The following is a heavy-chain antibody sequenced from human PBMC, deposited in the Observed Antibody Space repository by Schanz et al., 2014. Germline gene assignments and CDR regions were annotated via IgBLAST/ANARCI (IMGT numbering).Heavy chain of an antibody. D-gene: IGHD2-2*01. J-gene: IGHJ4*02. V-gene: IGHV3-30-3*02. CDR1: GFIFSSYA. CDR3: AKDSTHIDIVLVPTAIDY. CDR2: ISYDGRNK. Sequence: QVQLVESGGGVVQPGGSLRLSCAASGFIFSSYAMHWVRQAPGKGLEWVAVISYDGRNKYYADSVKGRFTISRDNSKNTLYLHMNTLRSEDTAVYYCAKDSTHIDIVLVPTAIDYWGQGTLVTVSS.